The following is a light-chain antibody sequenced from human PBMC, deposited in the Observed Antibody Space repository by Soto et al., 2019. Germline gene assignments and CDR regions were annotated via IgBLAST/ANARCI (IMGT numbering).Light chain of an antibody. Sequence: AIQMTQSPSSLSASVGDRVIITCRASQAIRTELGWYQQRPGKAPKLLIYGTSNLQSGVPSRFSGSGSGTNFTLTINGLQPEDFSTYYCLQDYSDHRTFCQGTNVDIK. CDR3: LQDYSDHRT. CDR2: GTS. J-gene: IGKJ1*01. V-gene: IGKV1-6*01. CDR1: QAIRTE.